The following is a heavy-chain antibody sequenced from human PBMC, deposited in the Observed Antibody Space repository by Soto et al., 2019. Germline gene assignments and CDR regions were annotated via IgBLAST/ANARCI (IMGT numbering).Heavy chain of an antibody. V-gene: IGHV3-66*01. CDR2: IYGAAST. J-gene: IGHJ4*02. CDR3: ARDGPSRSRYYFDY. Sequence: EVQLVESGGGLVQPRGSLRLSCAASGFTVSSNYMNWVRQAPGKGLEWVSIIYGAASTYYADSVKGRFTISRDNSKNTLYLQMNSLRAEDTDVYYCARDGPSRSRYYFDYWGQGTLVTVSS. CDR1: GFTVSSNY. D-gene: IGHD6-13*01.